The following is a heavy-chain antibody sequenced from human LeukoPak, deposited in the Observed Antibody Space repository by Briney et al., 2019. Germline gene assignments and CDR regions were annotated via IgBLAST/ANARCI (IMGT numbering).Heavy chain of an antibody. CDR2: ISSSGSTI. CDR1: GFTFSSYE. J-gene: IGHJ4*02. D-gene: IGHD3-22*01. V-gene: IGHV3-48*03. CDR3: ARDWWDSSGYFDY. Sequence: GGSLRLSCAASGFTFSSYEMNWVRQAPGKGLDWVSYISSSGSTIYYADSVKGRFTISRDNAKNSLYLQMNSLRAEDTAVYYCARDWWDSSGYFDYWGQGTLVTVSS.